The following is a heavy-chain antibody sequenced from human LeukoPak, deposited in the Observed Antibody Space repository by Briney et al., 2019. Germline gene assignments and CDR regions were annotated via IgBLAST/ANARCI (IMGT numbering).Heavy chain of an antibody. CDR3: ARDLLI. CDR1: GFTFSSYW. CDR2: INHNGNVN. Sequence: GGSLRLSCAASGFTFSSYWMNWARQAPGKGLEWVASINHNGNVNYYVDSVKGRFTISRDNAKNSLYLQMNSLRAEDTAVYYCARDLLIRGQGTLVTVSS. J-gene: IGHJ4*02. V-gene: IGHV3-7*01. D-gene: IGHD3-16*01.